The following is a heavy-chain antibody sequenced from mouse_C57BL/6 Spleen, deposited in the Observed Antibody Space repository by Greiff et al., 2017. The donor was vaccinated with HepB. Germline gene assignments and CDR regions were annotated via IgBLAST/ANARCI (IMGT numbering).Heavy chain of an antibody. D-gene: IGHD1-1*01. CDR2: ISSGSSTI. J-gene: IGHJ1*03. CDR3: ARSITTAGYFDV. V-gene: IGHV5-17*01. Sequence: EVKLVESGGGLVKPGGSLKLSCAASGFTFSDYGMHWVRQAPEKGLEWVAYISSGSSTIYYADTVKGRFTISRDNAKNTLFLQMTSLRSEDTAMYYCARSITTAGYFDVWGTGTTVTVSS. CDR1: GFTFSDYG.